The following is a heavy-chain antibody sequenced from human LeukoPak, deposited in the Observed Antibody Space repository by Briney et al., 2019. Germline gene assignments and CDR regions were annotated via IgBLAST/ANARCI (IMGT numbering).Heavy chain of an antibody. J-gene: IGHJ4*02. CDR3: ARVGIAAAGTGGEIDY. Sequence: PSETLSLTCTVSGGSVSSGSYYWSWIRQPPGKGLEWIGYIYYSGSTNYNPSPKSRVTISVDTSKNQFSLKLSSVTAADTAVYYCARVGIAAAGTGGEIDYWGQGTLVTVSS. CDR1: GGSVSSGSYY. V-gene: IGHV4-61*01. CDR2: IYYSGST. D-gene: IGHD6-13*01.